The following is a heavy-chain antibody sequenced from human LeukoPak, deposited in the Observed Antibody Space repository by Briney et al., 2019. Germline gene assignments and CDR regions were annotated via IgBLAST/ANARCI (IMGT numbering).Heavy chain of an antibody. CDR2: INPNSGGT. J-gene: IGHJ3*02. CDR3: ASLKNYYDSSGYLVTDAFDI. D-gene: IGHD3-22*01. Sequence: ASVKVSCKASGYTFTGYYMHWVRQAPGQGLEWMGWINPNSGGTNYAQKLQGRVTMTTDTSTSTAYMELGSLKSDDTAVYYCASLKNYYDSSGYLVTDAFDIWGQGTMVTVSS. CDR1: GYTFTGYY. V-gene: IGHV1-2*02.